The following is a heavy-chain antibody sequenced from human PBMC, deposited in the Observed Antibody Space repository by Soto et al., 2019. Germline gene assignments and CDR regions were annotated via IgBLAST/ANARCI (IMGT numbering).Heavy chain of an antibody. V-gene: IGHV3-30-3*01. D-gene: IGHD6-19*01. Sequence: QVQLVESGGGVVQPGRSLRLSCAASGFTFSNYAMHWVRQAPGKGLEWVAVISYDGSNKYYADSVKGRFTISRDNSKNTLYLQMNSLRAEDTAVYFCARDARSGWYNYWGQGTLVTVSS. J-gene: IGHJ4*02. CDR1: GFTFSNYA. CDR2: ISYDGSNK. CDR3: ARDARSGWYNY.